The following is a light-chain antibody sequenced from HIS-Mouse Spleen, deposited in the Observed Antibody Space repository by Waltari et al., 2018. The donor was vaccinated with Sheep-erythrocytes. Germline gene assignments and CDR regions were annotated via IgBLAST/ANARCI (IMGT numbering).Light chain of an antibody. CDR2: EDS. J-gene: IGLJ3*02. V-gene: IGLV3-10*01. Sequence: SYVLTQPPSVSVAPGQTARITCGGNNIGSKSVHWDQQKSGQAPVLVIYEDSKRPSGIPERFSGSSSGTMATLTISGAQVEDEADYYCYSTDSSGNQGVFGGGTKLTVL. CDR1: NIGSKS. CDR3: YSTDSSGNQGV.